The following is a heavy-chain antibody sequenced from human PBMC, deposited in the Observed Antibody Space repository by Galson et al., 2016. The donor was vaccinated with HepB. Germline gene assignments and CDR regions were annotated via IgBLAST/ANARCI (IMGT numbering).Heavy chain of an antibody. V-gene: IGHV1-18*01. CDR3: ASINNYFGSGNYYNSPFDY. CDR1: GYTFRSYG. CDR2: ISAYNRNT. D-gene: IGHD3-10*01. J-gene: IGHJ4*02. Sequence: GYTFRSYGISWVRQAPGQGLEWMGWISAYNRNTNYAQKFQGRVTMTTDTSTSTVYMELRSLRSDDTAVYYCASINNYFGSGNYYNSPFDYWGQGTLVTVSS.